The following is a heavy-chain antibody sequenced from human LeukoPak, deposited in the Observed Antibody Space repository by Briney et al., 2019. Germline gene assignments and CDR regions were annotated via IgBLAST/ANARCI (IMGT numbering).Heavy chain of an antibody. CDR2: INHSGST. CDR3: AREEGYNWNYVGWFDP. J-gene: IGHJ5*02. CDR1: GVSFSGYY. D-gene: IGHD1-7*01. V-gene: IGHV4-34*01. Sequence: SETLSLTYGVYGVSFSGYYWSWIRQPPGKGLEWIGEINHSGSTNYNPSLKSRVTISVDTSKNQFSLKLSSVTAADTAVYYCAREEGYNWNYVGWFDPWGQGTLVTVSS.